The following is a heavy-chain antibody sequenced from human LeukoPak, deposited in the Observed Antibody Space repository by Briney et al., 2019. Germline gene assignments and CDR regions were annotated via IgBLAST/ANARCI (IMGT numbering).Heavy chain of an antibody. Sequence: ASVKVSCTTSGCTFSGLYMHWVRQAPGQGLEWVGWINPQRGGTKYAQKFQGRVTMTTDTSINTVYMELSSLKSDDTAVYYCAKVGLGNPDSSSWAFDYWGQGTLVTVSS. V-gene: IGHV1-2*02. J-gene: IGHJ4*02. CDR1: GCTFSGLY. D-gene: IGHD6-13*01. CDR2: INPQRGGT. CDR3: AKVGLGNPDSSSWAFDY.